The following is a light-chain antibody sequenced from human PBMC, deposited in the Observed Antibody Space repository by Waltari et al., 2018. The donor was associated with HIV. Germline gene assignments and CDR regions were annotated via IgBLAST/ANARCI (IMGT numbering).Light chain of an antibody. V-gene: IGKV3-20*01. CDR1: QSVSSTT. J-gene: IGKJ2*01. CDR3: QHYIRSPPMFT. CDR2: AAS. Sequence: EIVLTQSPGTLSLSPGERATLSCRASQSVSSTTLAWYQHKPGQAPRLLIYAASNRATGVPDRFTGSGSGTHFTLTISTLEPEDFAVYYCQHYIRSPPMFTFGQGTKLEIK.